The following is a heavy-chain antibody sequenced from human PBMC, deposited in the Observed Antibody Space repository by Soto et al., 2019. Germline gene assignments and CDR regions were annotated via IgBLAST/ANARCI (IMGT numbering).Heavy chain of an antibody. CDR2: IFSNDEK. CDR3: AREEIRAYAMDV. J-gene: IGHJ6*02. V-gene: IGHV2-26*01. Sequence: QVALKESGPVLVKPTETLTLTCTVSGFSLSNVRMGVSWIRQPPGRALEWLAHIFSNDEKSYSTSLQSRLTISKDTSKSQVVLTMTNMDPVDTATYYCAREEIRAYAMDVWGQGTTVTVSS. CDR1: GFSLSNVRMG. D-gene: IGHD3-10*01.